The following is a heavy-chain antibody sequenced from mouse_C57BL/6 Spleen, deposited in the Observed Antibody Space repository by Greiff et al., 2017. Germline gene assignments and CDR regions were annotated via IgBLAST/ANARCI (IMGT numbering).Heavy chain of an antibody. CDR2: INPSTGGT. CDR3: ARIGDYYGRNYFDY. Sequence: VQLQQSGPELVKPGASVKISCKASGYSFTGYYMNWVKQSPEKSLEWIGEINPSTGGTTYNQKFKAKATLTVDKSSSTAYMQLKSLISEDSAVYYCARIGDYYGRNYFDYWGQGTTLTVSS. V-gene: IGHV1-42*01. CDR1: GYSFTGYY. J-gene: IGHJ2*01. D-gene: IGHD1-1*01.